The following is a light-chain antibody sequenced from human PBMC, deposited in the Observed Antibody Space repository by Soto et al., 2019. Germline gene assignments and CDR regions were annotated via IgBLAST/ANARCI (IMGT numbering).Light chain of an antibody. J-gene: IGKJ4*01. Sequence: EIVLTQSPATLSLSPGERATLSCRASQSVSSYLAWYHQKPGQAPRLLIYDASNRATGIPARFSGSGSGTDVTLTISSLEPEDFAVYYCQQRSNWLLTFGGGTKVEIK. CDR1: QSVSSY. CDR3: QQRSNWLLT. CDR2: DAS. V-gene: IGKV3-11*01.